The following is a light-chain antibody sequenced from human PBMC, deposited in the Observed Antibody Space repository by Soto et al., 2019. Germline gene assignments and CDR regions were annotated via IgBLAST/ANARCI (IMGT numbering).Light chain of an antibody. CDR3: QQYGRPPGVT. Sequence: EIVLTQSPGTLSLSPGERATLSCRASQRVSSSYLAWYQQKPGQAPTLPIFGALSRATGIPDRFSGSGSGSDLTLTISRREPEDFGVYYCQQYGRPPGVTFGGGTKVEIK. J-gene: IGKJ4*01. CDR1: QRVSSSY. CDR2: GAL. V-gene: IGKV3-20*01.